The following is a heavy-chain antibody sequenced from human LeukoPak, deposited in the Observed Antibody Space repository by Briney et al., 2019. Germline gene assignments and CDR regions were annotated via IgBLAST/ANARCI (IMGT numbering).Heavy chain of an antibody. V-gene: IGHV5-51*01. CDR3: ARIPYYYDSSGYYYGDY. Sequence: GESLKISCKGSEYSFTSYWIGWVRQMPGKGLEWMGIIYPGDSDTRYSPSFQGQVTISADKSISTAYLQWSSLKASDTAMYYCARIPYYYDSSGYYYGDYWGQGTLVTVSS. CDR1: EYSFTSYW. D-gene: IGHD3-22*01. CDR2: IYPGDSDT. J-gene: IGHJ4*02.